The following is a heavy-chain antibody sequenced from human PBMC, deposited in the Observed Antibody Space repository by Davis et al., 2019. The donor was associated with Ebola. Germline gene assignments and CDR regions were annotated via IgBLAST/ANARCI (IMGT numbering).Heavy chain of an antibody. J-gene: IGHJ4*02. D-gene: IGHD3-9*01. V-gene: IGHV1-18*04. CDR2: ISAYNGNT. Sequence: ASVKVSCKASGYTFTGHYMHWVRQAPGQGLEWMGSISAYNGNTNYAQKLQGRVTMTTDTSTSTAYMALRSLRSDDTAVYYCARDSNRYRKHIDYWGQGTLVTVSS. CDR3: ARDSNRYRKHIDY. CDR1: GYTFTGHY.